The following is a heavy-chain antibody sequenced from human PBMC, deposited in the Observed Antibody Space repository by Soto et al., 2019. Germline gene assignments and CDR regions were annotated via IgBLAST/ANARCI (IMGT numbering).Heavy chain of an antibody. V-gene: IGHV4-34*01. J-gene: IGHJ4*02. CDR3: ARGRKGFSSSCYVD. CDR1: GGSFSGYY. Sequence: SETLSLTCAVYGGSFSGYYWTWIRQPPEKGLEWIGEINDSGGTDYNPSLKSRVTISLDTSKNQLSLKLSSVTAADTAVYYCARGRKGFSSSCYVDWRQGTLVTVSS. CDR2: INDSGGT. D-gene: IGHD6-13*01.